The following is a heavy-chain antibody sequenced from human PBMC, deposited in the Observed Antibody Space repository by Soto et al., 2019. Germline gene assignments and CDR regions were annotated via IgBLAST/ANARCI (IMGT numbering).Heavy chain of an antibody. CDR3: ATLLAHGSSFQDNWFDP. Sequence: ASVKVSCKASGYTFTSYVIRWVRQAPGKGLERMGWISTYNGNTNYAQKLQGRVTMTTDTSTSTACMELRSLRSDHTAVYYCATLLAHGSSFQDNWFDPWGQGTRGSVLL. J-gene: IGHJ5*02. D-gene: IGHD6-6*01. V-gene: IGHV1-18*01. CDR2: ISTYNGNT. CDR1: GYTFTSYV.